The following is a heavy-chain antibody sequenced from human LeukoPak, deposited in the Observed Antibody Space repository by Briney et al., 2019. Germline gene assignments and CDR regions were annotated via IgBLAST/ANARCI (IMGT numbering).Heavy chain of an antibody. D-gene: IGHD6-19*01. CDR1: GGSINTYF. CDR3: ARGVTGGWYGDFQH. Sequence: SETLSLTCTVSGGSINTYFWSWIRQPPGRGLEWIGYIYYSGSANYNPSLKSRVTISVDTSKNQFSLKLSSVTAADTAVYYCARGVTGGWYGDFQHWGQGTLVTVSS. J-gene: IGHJ1*01. CDR2: IYYSGSA. V-gene: IGHV4-59*01.